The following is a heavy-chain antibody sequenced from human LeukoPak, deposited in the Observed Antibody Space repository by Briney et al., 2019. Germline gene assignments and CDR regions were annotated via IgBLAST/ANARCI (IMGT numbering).Heavy chain of an antibody. CDR3: ASSVGSTDY. CDR2: INHRGST. D-gene: IGHD1-26*01. V-gene: IGHV4-34*01. Sequence: SETLSLTCAVYGESLSKYYWTWIRQSPGKGLEWIGEINHRGSTNLNPSLKSRVTLSVDTSKHQFSLKLTSVTAADAAVYYCASSVGSTDYWGRGTLVTVSS. J-gene: IGHJ4*02. CDR1: GESLSKYY.